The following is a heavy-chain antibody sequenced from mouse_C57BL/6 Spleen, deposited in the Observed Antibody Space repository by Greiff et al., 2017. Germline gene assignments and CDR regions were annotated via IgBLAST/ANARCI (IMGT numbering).Heavy chain of an antibody. J-gene: IGHJ3*01. CDR2: ILPGSGST. V-gene: IGHV1-9*01. CDR3: AGGYYDDDGGTY. Sequence: VQLQQSGAELMKPGASVKLSCKATGYTFTGYWIAWVKQRPGHGLEWIGEILPGSGSTNYTEKFKGKATFTADTSSNTAYMQLSSLTTEDSAIYYCAGGYYDDDGGTYWGQGTLVTVSA. D-gene: IGHD2-4*01. CDR1: GYTFTGYW.